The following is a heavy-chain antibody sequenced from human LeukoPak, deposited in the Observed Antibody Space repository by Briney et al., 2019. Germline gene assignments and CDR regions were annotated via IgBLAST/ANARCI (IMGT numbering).Heavy chain of an antibody. CDR1: GFTFSSYS. D-gene: IGHD2-21*02. CDR2: ISSSSSYI. Sequence: TGGSLRLSCAASGFTFSSYSMNWVRQAPVKGLEWVSSISSSSSYIYYADSVKGRFTISRDNAKNSLYLQMNSLRAEDTAVYYCASLAYCGGDCYSRELRMTGDYWGQGTLVTVSS. J-gene: IGHJ4*02. V-gene: IGHV3-21*01. CDR3: ASLAYCGGDCYSRELRMTGDY.